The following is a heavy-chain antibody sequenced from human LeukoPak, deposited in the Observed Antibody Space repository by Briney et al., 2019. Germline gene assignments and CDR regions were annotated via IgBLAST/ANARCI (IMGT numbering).Heavy chain of an antibody. D-gene: IGHD2-2*01. CDR3: AKGVYGYADYALLDY. CDR1: GFTFSSYW. V-gene: IGHV3-7*03. CDR2: IKQDGSEK. J-gene: IGHJ4*02. Sequence: GGSLRLSCAASGFTFSSYWMSWVRQAPGKGLEWVANIKQDGSEKYYVDSVKGRFTISRDNAKNSLYLLMSSLRAEDTAVYYCAKGVYGYADYALLDYWGQGTLVTVSS.